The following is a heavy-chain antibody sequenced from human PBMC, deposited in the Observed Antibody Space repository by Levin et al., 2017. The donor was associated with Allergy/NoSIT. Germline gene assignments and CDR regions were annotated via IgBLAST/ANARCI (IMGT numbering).Heavy chain of an antibody. Sequence: SETLSLTCTVSGGSFSSGRYYWSWLRQHPGKGLEWIGYISYSGSTYYNPSLKSRVTISVATSKNPFSLKLTSVTAADTAVYYCARDLDCSGTSCYWGWFDPWGQGTLVTVSS. CDR3: ARDLDCSGTSCYWGWFDP. CDR1: GGSFSSGRYY. J-gene: IGHJ5*02. CDR2: ISYSGST. D-gene: IGHD2-2*01. V-gene: IGHV4-31*03.